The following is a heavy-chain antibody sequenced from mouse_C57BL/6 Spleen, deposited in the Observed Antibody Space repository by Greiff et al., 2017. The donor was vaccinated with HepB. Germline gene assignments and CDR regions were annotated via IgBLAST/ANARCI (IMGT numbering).Heavy chain of an antibody. CDR3: ARDLSSYAAMDY. CDR2: SRNKANDYTT. V-gene: IGHV7-1*01. D-gene: IGHD1-1*01. Sequence: EVMLVESGGGLVQSGRSLRLSCATSGFTFSDFYMEWVRQATGKGLEWIAASRNKANDYTTEYSASVKGRFIVSRDTSQSSLYRQMNALRAEDTAIYYCARDLSSYAAMDYWGQGTSVTVSS. J-gene: IGHJ4*01. CDR1: GFTFSDFY.